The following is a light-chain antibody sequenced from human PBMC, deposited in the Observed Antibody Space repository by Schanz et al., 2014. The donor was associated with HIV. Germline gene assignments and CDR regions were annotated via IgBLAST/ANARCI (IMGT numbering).Light chain of an antibody. CDR2: GAS. Sequence: EIVLTQSPGTLSLSPGERATLSCRASQSVTSSYLAWYQQKPGQAPRLLIYGASSRATGIPDRFSGSGSGTDFTLNISRMEPEDFAVYYCQQSGSSFGPGTKVEIK. CDR3: QQSGSS. CDR1: QSVTSSY. V-gene: IGKV3-20*01. J-gene: IGKJ3*01.